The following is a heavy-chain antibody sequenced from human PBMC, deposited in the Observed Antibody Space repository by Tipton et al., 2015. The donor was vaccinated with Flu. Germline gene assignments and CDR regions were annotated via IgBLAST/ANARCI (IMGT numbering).Heavy chain of an antibody. J-gene: IGHJ6*03. CDR2: INHSGST. CDR3: ARAVRYYYYYMDV. CDR1: GGSFSGYY. Sequence: LRLSCAVYGGSFSGYYWSWIRQPPGKGLEWIGEINHSGSTNYNPSLKSRVTISVDTSKNQFSLKLSSVTAADTAVYYCARAVRYYYYYMDVWGKGTTVTVSS. D-gene: IGHD4-17*01. V-gene: IGHV4-34*01.